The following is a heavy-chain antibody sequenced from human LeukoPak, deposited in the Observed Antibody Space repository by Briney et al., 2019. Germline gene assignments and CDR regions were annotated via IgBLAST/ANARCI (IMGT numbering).Heavy chain of an antibody. J-gene: IGHJ4*02. D-gene: IGHD3-22*01. CDR2: ISSSSSYI. Sequence: PGGPLRLFCAASGFTFSSCRMNWVRQAPGEGLEWVSSISSSSSYIYYADSVKGRFTISRDNAKNSLYLQMNSLRAEDTAVYYCARDRRDSSGYYLFDYWGQGTLVTVSS. V-gene: IGHV3-21*01. CDR3: ARDRRDSSGYYLFDY. CDR1: GFTFSSCR.